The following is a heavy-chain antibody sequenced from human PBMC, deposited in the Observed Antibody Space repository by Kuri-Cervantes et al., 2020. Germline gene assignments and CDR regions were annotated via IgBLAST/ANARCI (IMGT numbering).Heavy chain of an antibody. CDR3: AKQARTGTIDY. V-gene: IGHV3-30*18. Sequence: GESLKISCAASGFTFSSYGMHWVRQAPGKGLEWVAVISYDGSNKYYADSVKGRFTISRDNSKNTLYLQMNSLRAGDTAVYYCAKQARTGTIDYWGQGTLVTVSS. J-gene: IGHJ4*02. CDR1: GFTFSSYG. CDR2: ISYDGSNK. D-gene: IGHD1-1*01.